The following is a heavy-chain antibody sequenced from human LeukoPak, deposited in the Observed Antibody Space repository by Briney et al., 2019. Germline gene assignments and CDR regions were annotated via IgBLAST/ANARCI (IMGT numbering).Heavy chain of an antibody. Sequence: GGSLRLSCVASGFTFSSYSMNWVRQAPGKGLEWVSSISDSSNYIYYADSVKGRFTISRDNAKSSLYLQMNSLRAEDTAVYYCARKYYDTTAYSGYWGQGTLVTVSS. D-gene: IGHD3-22*01. V-gene: IGHV3-21*01. CDR2: ISDSSNYI. CDR1: GFTFSSYS. CDR3: ARKYYDTTAYSGY. J-gene: IGHJ4*02.